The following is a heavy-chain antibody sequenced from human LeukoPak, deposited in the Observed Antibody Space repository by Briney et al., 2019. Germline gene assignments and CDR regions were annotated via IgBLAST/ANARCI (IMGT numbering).Heavy chain of an antibody. CDR2: ITSSGTTT. CDR1: GFSFSDSY. CDR3: ARDPDYGDPY. D-gene: IGHD4/OR15-4a*01. J-gene: IGHJ4*02. V-gene: IGHV3-11*01. Sequence: GGSLRLSCSASGFSFSDSYMSWFRLSPEKGLEWIAYITSSGTTTEYADSVKGRFTISRVNAKNSLYLQMSSLRPEDTAVYYCARDPDYGDPYWGQGTLVTVSS.